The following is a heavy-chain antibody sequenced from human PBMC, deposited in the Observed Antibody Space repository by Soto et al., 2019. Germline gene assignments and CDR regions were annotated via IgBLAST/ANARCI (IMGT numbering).Heavy chain of an antibody. Sequence: ASVKVSCKASGYTFTSYGISWVRQAPGQGLEWMGWISAYNGNTNYAQKLQGRVTMTTDTSTITAYMELRSLRSDDTAVYYCARVGYCSSTSCYMGGYFDYWGQGTLVTVSS. CDR3: ARVGYCSSTSCYMGGYFDY. CDR1: GYTFTSYG. J-gene: IGHJ4*02. CDR2: ISAYNGNT. D-gene: IGHD2-2*02. V-gene: IGHV1-18*01.